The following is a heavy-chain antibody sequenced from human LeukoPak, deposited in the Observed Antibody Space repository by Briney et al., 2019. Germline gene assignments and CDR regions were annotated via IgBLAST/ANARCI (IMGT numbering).Heavy chain of an antibody. D-gene: IGHD2-15*01. CDR1: GFTFSSYG. J-gene: IGHJ4*02. CDR2: ISYDGSNK. V-gene: IGHV3-30*03. CDR3: ARMLFCSGGSCQDH. Sequence: GGSLRLSCAASGFTFSSYGMHWVRQAPGKGLEWVAVISYDGSNKYYADSVKGRFTISRDNSKNTLYLQMNSLRVEDTAIYYCARMLFCSGGSCQDHWGQGTRVTVSS.